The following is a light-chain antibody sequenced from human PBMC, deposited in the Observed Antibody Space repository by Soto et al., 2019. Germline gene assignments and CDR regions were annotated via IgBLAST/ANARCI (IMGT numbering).Light chain of an antibody. Sequence: QSALTQPASVSGSPGQSITISCTGTSSDVGDYNYVSWFQQHPGKAPKLMIYDVSSRPSGISNRSSGSKSGNTASLTISGLQAEDEADYYCSSYASSSSLDVFGSGTKVTVL. CDR1: SSDVGDYNY. CDR3: SSYASSSSLDV. CDR2: DVS. V-gene: IGLV2-14*03. J-gene: IGLJ1*01.